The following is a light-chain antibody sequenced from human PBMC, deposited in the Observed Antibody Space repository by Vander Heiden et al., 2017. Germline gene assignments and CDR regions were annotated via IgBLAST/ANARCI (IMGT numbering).Light chain of an antibody. Sequence: DIQMTQSPSSLSASVGDRVTITYRASQSISSYLNWYQQKPGKAPKLLIYAASSLQSGVPSRFSGSGSGTDFTLTISSLQPEDFATYYCQQSDSTSITFGQGTRLEIK. V-gene: IGKV1-39*01. CDR2: AAS. CDR3: QQSDSTSIT. J-gene: IGKJ5*01. CDR1: QSISSY.